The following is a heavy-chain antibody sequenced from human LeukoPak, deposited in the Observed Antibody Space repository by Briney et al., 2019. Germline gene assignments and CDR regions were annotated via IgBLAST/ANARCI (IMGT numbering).Heavy chain of an antibody. D-gene: IGHD3-10*01. CDR3: ASYHGSGSSFDY. J-gene: IGHJ4*02. V-gene: IGHV4-39*07. CDR1: GGSISSSSYY. CDR2: IYYSGST. Sequence: SETLSLTCTVSGGSISSSSYYWGWIRQPPGKGLEWIGSIYYSGSTYYNPSLKSRVTISVDTSKNQFSLKLSSVTAADTAVYYCASYHGSGSSFDYWGQGTLVTVSS.